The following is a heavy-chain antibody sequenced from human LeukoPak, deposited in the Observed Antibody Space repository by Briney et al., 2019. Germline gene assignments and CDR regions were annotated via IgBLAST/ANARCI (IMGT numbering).Heavy chain of an antibody. V-gene: IGHV4-38-2*02. CDR3: ARDHSSSARDY. CDR2: IYHSAST. D-gene: IGHD6-6*01. J-gene: IGHJ4*02. CDR1: GYSISSGYY. Sequence: PSETLSLTCTVSGYSISSGYYWGWIRQPPGKGLEWIGSIYHSASTYYNPSLKSRVTISVDTSKNQFSLKLSAVTAADTAVYYCARDHSSSARDYWGQGTLVTVSS.